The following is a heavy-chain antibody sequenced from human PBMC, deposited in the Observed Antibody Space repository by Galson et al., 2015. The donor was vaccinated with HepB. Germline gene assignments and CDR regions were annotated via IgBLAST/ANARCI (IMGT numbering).Heavy chain of an antibody. J-gene: IGHJ4*02. CDR1: GFTFSNCG. D-gene: IGHD5-24*01. Sequence: SLRLSCAASGFTFSNCGMHWVRQAPGKGLEWVANINPGGSEKRYVDSVTGRFTISRDNDKNSLYLQMSSLRAEDTALYYCARDRFGDGYSFGYWGQGILVTVSS. V-gene: IGHV3-7*03. CDR2: INPGGSEK. CDR3: ARDRFGDGYSFGY.